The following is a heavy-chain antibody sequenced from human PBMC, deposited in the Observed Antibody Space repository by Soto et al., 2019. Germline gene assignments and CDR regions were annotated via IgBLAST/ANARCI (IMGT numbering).Heavy chain of an antibody. CDR2: IYYSGST. Sequence: PSETLSLTCTVSGGSISSGGYYWSWIRQHPGKGLEWIGYIYYSGSTYYNPSLKSRVTISVDTSKNQFSLKLSSVTAADTAVYYCARGRNPKGSSPYYLDYWGQGTLVTVSS. CDR3: ARGRNPKGSSPYYLDY. V-gene: IGHV4-31*03. D-gene: IGHD1-26*01. J-gene: IGHJ4*02. CDR1: GGSISSGGYY.